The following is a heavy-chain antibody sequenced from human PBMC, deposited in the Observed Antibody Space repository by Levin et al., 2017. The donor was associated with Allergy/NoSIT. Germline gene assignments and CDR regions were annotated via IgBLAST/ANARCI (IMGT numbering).Heavy chain of an antibody. CDR1: EFTFNDYD. CDR2: ISSSSSHL. Sequence: GGSLRLSCAASEFTFNDYDMNWVRQAPGKGLEWLSYISSSSSHLYYADSVRGRFTISRDNAKNSLYLQMNSLRAEDTAVYYCAKDGVRAARASGMDVWGQGTTVTVSS. D-gene: IGHD3-10*01. CDR3: AKDGVRAARASGMDV. V-gene: IGHV3-21*05. J-gene: IGHJ6*02.